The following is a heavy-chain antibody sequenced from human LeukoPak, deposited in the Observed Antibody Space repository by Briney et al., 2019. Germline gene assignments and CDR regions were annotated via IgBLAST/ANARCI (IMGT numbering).Heavy chain of an antibody. J-gene: IGHJ6*04. CDR2: ISSSGSTI. V-gene: IGHV3-48*04. CDR3: AELGITMIGGV. D-gene: IGHD3-10*02. Sequence: PGGSLRLSCAASGFTFSSYWMHWIRQAPGKGLEWVSYISSSGSTIYYADSVKGRFIISRDNAKNSLYLQMNSLRAEDTAVYYCAELGITMIGGVWGKGTTVTISS. CDR1: GFTFSSYW.